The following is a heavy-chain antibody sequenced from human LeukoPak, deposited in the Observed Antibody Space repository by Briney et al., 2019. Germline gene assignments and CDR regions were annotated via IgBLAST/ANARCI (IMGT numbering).Heavy chain of an antibody. D-gene: IGHD3-3*01. CDR2: ISYDGSNK. Sequence: GGSLRLSCAASGSTFSSYAMHWVRQAPGKGLEWVAVISYDGSNKYYADSVKGRFTISRDNSKNTLYLQMNSLRAEDTAVYYCARVSYDFRSGLDVWGQGTTVTVSS. CDR1: GSTFSSYA. V-gene: IGHV3-30-3*01. CDR3: ARVSYDFRSGLDV. J-gene: IGHJ6*02.